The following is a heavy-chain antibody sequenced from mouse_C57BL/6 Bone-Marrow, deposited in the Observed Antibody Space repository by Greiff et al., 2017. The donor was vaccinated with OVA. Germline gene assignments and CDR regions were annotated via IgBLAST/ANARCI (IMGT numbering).Heavy chain of an antibody. CDR2: IYPYNGVS. CDR3: ADGSSYQYFDV. Sequence: VQLKQSGPELVKPGASVKISCKASGYSFTGYYMHWVKQSPGNILDWIGYIYPYNGVSSYNQKFKGKATLTVDKSSSTAYMELRSLTSEDSAVYYGADGSSYQYFDVWGTGTTVTVSS. D-gene: IGHD1-1*01. J-gene: IGHJ1*03. V-gene: IGHV1-31*01. CDR1: GYSFTGYY.